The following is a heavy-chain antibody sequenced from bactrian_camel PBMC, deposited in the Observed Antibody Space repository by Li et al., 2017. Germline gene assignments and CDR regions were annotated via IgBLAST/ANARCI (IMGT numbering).Heavy chain of an antibody. J-gene: IGHJ4*01. Sequence: HVQLVESGGGSVQAGGSLRLTCTASGFRLDASDAGWFRQAPGNECELVSKIGRDGSTVYPDSVKGRFTISQDRAENTMYLQMNNLKPDDTAVYYCAAIVRFQTFDWDCDQPSRGTQVTVS. CDR2: IGRDGST. D-gene: IGHD1*01. V-gene: IGHV3S60*01. CDR1: GFRLDASD.